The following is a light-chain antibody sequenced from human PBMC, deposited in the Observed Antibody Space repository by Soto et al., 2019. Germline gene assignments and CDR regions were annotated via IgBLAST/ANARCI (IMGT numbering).Light chain of an antibody. CDR1: SSDVGGYNY. CDR3: SSYTSSSTPYV. J-gene: IGLJ1*01. V-gene: IGLV2-14*01. CDR2: EVS. Sequence: QSALTQPASVSGSPGQSITISCTGTSSDVGGYNYVSWYQQHPGKAPKLMIYEVSTRPSGVSNRFSGSKSGNTASLTISGLQAEDEADYYFSSYTSSSTPYVFGTGTKLTVL.